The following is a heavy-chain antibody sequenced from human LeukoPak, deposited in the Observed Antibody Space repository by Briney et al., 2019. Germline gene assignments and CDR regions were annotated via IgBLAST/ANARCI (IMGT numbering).Heavy chain of an antibody. J-gene: IGHJ3*02. CDR1: AYSFTSYW. D-gene: IGHD4-23*01. CDR3: ARQANDYGGNSGAFDI. CDR2: VYPGDSDT. V-gene: IGHV5-51*01. Sequence: GESLKISCKASAYSFTSYWIGWVRQMPGKGLEWRGIVYPGDSDTRYSPSFQGQVTISADKSISTAYLQWSSLKDSDTAMYYCARQANDYGGNSGAFDIWGQGTMVTVSS.